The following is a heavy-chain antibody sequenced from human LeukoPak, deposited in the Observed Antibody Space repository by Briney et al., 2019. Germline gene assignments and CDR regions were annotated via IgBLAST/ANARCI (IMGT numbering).Heavy chain of an antibody. CDR3: AVFDSSGYYWADY. Sequence: ASVKVSCKASGYTFTRYDINWVRQATGQGLEWMGWMNPNSGNTGYAQKFQGRVTMTRNTSISTAYMELSSLRSEDTAVYYCAVFDSSGYYWADYWGQGTLVTVSS. V-gene: IGHV1-8*01. CDR1: GYTFTRYD. CDR2: MNPNSGNT. J-gene: IGHJ4*02. D-gene: IGHD3-22*01.